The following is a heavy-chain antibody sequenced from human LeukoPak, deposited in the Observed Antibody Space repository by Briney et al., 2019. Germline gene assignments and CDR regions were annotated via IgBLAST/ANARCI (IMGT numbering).Heavy chain of an antibody. CDR2: FDPEDGET. D-gene: IGHD3-10*01. V-gene: IGHV1-24*01. CDR1: GYTLTELS. Sequence: ASVKVSCKVSGYTLTELSMHWVRQAPGKGLEWMGGFDPEDGETIYAQKFQGRVTMTEDTSTDTAYMELSSLRSEDTVVYYCATVASYITMVRGGDWFDPWGQGTLVTVSS. CDR3: ATVASYITMVRGGDWFDP. J-gene: IGHJ5*02.